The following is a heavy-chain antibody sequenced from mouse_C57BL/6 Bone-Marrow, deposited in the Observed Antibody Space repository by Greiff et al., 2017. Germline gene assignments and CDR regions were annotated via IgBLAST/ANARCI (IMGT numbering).Heavy chain of an antibody. V-gene: IGHV1-69*01. D-gene: IGHD1-1*01. Sequence: QVQLQQPGAELVMPGASVKLSCKASGYTFTSYWMHWVKQRPGQGLEWIGEIDPSDSYTNYNQKFKGKSTLTVDKSSSTAYMQLSSLTSEDSAGYDCARDGEYYGSIEGYFDVWGTGTTVTVSS. J-gene: IGHJ1*03. CDR1: GYTFTSYW. CDR2: IDPSDSYT. CDR3: ARDGEYYGSIEGYFDV.